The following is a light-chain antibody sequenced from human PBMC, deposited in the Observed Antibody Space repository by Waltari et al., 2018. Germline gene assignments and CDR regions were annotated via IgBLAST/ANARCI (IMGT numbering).Light chain of an antibody. Sequence: SYVLTQPPSVSVAPGQTDRLTCDRLNIGSQSVPWYQQKEGQAPGLVVYVDDDRPSGIPERFSGSNSENTATLTISRVEAGDEADYYCQVWDSSSDYWVFGGGTKLTVL. CDR3: QVWDSSSDYWV. CDR1: NIGSQS. V-gene: IGLV3-21*02. J-gene: IGLJ3*02. CDR2: VDD.